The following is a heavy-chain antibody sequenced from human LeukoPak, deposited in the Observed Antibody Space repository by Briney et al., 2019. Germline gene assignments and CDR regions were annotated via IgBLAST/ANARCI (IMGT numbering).Heavy chain of an antibody. CDR1: GFTFSSYA. V-gene: IGHV3-74*01. CDR3: ARADSSGWYTVDY. Sequence: GGSLRLSCAASGFTFSSYAMSWVRQSPGKGLVWVSRIDSDGITTSYADSVKGRFTISRDNAKNTLYLQMNSLRAEDTAVYYCARADSSGWYTVDYWGQGTLVTVSS. D-gene: IGHD6-19*01. CDR2: IDSDGITT. J-gene: IGHJ4*02.